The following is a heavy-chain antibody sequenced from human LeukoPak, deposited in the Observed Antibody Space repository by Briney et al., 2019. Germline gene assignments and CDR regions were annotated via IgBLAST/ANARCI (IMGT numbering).Heavy chain of an antibody. CDR2: TNTAGNTI. CDR1: GFTFRDYF. V-gene: IGHV3-11*01. J-gene: IGHJ3*02. CDR3: ARATYDSSAVDAFDI. D-gene: IGHD3-22*01. Sequence: GGSLRHSCAASGFTFRDYFMSWIRQAPGKGLEWVAYTNTAGNTIYYADSMKGRFTISRDYAKNSLYLQMNTLRAEDTAVYYCARATYDSSAVDAFDIWGQGTMVTVS.